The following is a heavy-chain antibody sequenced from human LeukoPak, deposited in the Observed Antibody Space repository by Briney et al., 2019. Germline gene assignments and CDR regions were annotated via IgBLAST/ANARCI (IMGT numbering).Heavy chain of an antibody. CDR2: ISAYNGNT. Sequence: ASVKVSCKASGYTFTSYGISWVRQAPGQGLEWMGWISAYNGNTNYAQKLQGRVTMTTDTSTSTAYMELRSLRSDDTAVYYCAREGGGYYYDSSAQDPDYWGQGTLVTVSS. J-gene: IGHJ4*02. V-gene: IGHV1-18*01. CDR1: GYTFTSYG. D-gene: IGHD3-22*01. CDR3: AREGGGYYYDSSAQDPDY.